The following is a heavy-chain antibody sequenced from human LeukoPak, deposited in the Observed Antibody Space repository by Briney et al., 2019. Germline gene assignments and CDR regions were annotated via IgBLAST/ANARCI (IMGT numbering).Heavy chain of an antibody. J-gene: IGHJ6*02. V-gene: IGHV3-30*18. CDR2: VSYDGSKK. CDR3: AKEGIAAAGISIGNGMDV. CDR1: GFTFSSYG. D-gene: IGHD6-13*01. Sequence: PGRSLRLSCAASGFTFSSYGMHWVRQTPGKGLEWVAVVSYDGSKKYSADFVRGRFTISRDNSKNTMYLQMNSLRAEDTALYYCAKEGIAAAGISIGNGMDVWGQGTTVTVSS.